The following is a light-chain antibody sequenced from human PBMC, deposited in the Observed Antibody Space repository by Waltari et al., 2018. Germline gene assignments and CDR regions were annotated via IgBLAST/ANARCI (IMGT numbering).Light chain of an antibody. Sequence: DIHMTQSPSTLSASVGDRVTITCRASQTISSWLAWYQQKPGKAPNLLIYKASALESGVPSRFSGSGSATDFTITISSLQPDDFATYYCQQYNTFPWTFGQGTKVEIK. CDR3: QQYNTFPWT. J-gene: IGKJ1*01. CDR1: QTISSW. V-gene: IGKV1-5*03. CDR2: KAS.